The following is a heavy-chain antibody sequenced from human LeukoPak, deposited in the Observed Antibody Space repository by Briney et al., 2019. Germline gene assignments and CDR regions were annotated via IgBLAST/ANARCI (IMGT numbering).Heavy chain of an antibody. CDR3: ARDLGQYYDTSDNWFDP. V-gene: IGHV3-21*01. CDR1: GVTFSDYYS. J-gene: IGHJ5*02. Sequence: AGGSLRLSCSASGVTFSDYYSMNWVRQAPGKGLEWVSVISGSGRYIYYGDSVRGRFTISRDNAKNSVYLRMNSLRAEDTAVYYCARDLGQYYDTSDNWFDPWGQGTLVTVSS. D-gene: IGHD3-22*01. CDR2: ISGSGRYI.